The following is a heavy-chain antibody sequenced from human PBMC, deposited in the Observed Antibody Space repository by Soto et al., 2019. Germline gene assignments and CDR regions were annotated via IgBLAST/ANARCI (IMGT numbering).Heavy chain of an antibody. V-gene: IGHV1-18*01. CDR3: ARDITCSGGSCYPLFGMDV. CDR2: ISAYNGNT. Sequence: GASVKVSCKASGYTFTSYGISWVRQAPGQGLEWMGWISAYNGNTNYAQKLQGRVTMTTDTSTSTAYMELRSLRSDDTAVYYCARDITCSGGSCYPLFGMDVWGQGTTVTVSS. CDR1: GYTFTSYG. D-gene: IGHD2-15*01. J-gene: IGHJ6*02.